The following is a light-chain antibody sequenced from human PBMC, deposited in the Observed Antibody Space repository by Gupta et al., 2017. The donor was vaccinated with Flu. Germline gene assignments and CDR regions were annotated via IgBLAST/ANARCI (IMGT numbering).Light chain of an antibody. Sequence: DIQMTQSPSSLSAFVGDNVTITCRASQHIVIYLNWYQQKPGKGPKLLIYAASSLHSGVPSRFSGSGSGTDFTLTISRLQPEDFAIYYCQQSHSPPWTFGQGTKVEIK. CDR2: AAS. J-gene: IGKJ1*01. V-gene: IGKV1-39*01. CDR1: QHIVIY. CDR3: QQSHSPPWT.